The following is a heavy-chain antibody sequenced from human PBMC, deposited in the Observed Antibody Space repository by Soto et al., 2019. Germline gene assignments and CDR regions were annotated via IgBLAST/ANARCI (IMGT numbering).Heavy chain of an antibody. Sequence: EVQLVESGGGLVQPGESLRLSCAASGFTFSNFNMHWVRQAPGKGREWISYISASNTTVYYGDSVKGRFTISRDNAKNSLYLQMNSLRDEDTAVYYCARIYRRDGNKYADYWGQGTLVTVSS. CDR3: ARIYRRDGNKYADY. CDR2: ISASNTTV. J-gene: IGHJ4*02. V-gene: IGHV3-48*02. CDR1: GFTFSNFN. D-gene: IGHD3-16*02.